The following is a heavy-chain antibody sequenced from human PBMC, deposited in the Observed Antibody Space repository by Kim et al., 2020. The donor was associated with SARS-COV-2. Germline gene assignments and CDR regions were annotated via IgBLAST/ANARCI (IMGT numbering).Heavy chain of an antibody. J-gene: IGHJ3*02. D-gene: IGHD1-1*01. CDR3: AKVERKTFHPVDGPFDI. Sequence: GGSLRLSCAASGLTFSNYAFSWVRQPPGKGLEWVSSISGTGENTFYADSVKGRFTISRDNSKNTLYVQMNSLRAEDTAVYYCAKVERKTFHPVDGPFDIWGQGTMVTVSS. V-gene: IGHV3-23*01. CDR1: GLTFSNYA. CDR2: ISGTGENT.